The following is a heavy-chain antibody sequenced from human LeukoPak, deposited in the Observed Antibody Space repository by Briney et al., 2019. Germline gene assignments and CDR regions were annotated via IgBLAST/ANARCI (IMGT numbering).Heavy chain of an antibody. CDR3: ARRGVASFGAFDI. CDR1: GGSISSSSYY. Sequence: SETLSLTCTVSGGSISSSSYYWGWIRQPPGKGLEWIGSIYYSGSTYYNPSLKSRVTISVDTSKNQFSLKLSSVTAADTAVYYCARRGVASFGAFDIWGQGTMVTVSS. V-gene: IGHV4-39*07. D-gene: IGHD3-10*01. J-gene: IGHJ3*02. CDR2: IYYSGST.